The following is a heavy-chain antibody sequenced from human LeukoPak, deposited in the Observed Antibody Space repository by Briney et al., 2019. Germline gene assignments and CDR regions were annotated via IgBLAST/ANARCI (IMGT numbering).Heavy chain of an antibody. D-gene: IGHD4-17*01. J-gene: IGHJ3*02. CDR1: GFTFSAYA. CDR2: IRGGGTSE. V-gene: IGHV3-23*01. Sequence: LPGGSLRLSCTASGFTFSAYAMMWVRQAPGKGPEWVSAIRGGGTSEFYADSVKGRFRISRDNSKDTPFLQMNSLRAEDTAVYYCARDPNGDYIGAFDMWGPGTMVTVSS. CDR3: ARDPNGDYIGAFDM.